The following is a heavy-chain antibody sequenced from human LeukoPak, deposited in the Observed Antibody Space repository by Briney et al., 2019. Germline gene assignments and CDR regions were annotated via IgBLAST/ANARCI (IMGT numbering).Heavy chain of an antibody. V-gene: IGHV4-34*01. CDR1: GGSFSGYY. D-gene: IGHD3-9*01. CDR2: TNHSGST. J-gene: IGHJ4*02. Sequence: SETLSLTCAVYGGSFSGYYWSWIRQPPGKGLEWIGETNHSGSTNYNPSLKSRVTISVDTSKNQFSLKLSSVTAADTAVYYCARRNYDILTGYYNPFDYWGQGTLVTVSS. CDR3: ARRNYDILTGYYNPFDY.